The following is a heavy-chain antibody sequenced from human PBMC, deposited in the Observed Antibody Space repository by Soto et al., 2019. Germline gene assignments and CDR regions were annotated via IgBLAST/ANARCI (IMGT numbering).Heavy chain of an antibody. V-gene: IGHV3-23*01. CDR2: MKTDGRN. D-gene: IGHD3-10*01. J-gene: IGHJ4*02. CDR1: GFTLSLFG. CDR3: AKPYGPLAFDY. Sequence: QLLESGGGLVQPGESLRLSCAASGFTLSLFGMTWVRQAPGKGLEWVSSMKTDGRNYYGHSVKGRFTISIDNSENTLFLQMNSLRAEDTAVYYCAKPYGPLAFDYWGRGTLVTVS.